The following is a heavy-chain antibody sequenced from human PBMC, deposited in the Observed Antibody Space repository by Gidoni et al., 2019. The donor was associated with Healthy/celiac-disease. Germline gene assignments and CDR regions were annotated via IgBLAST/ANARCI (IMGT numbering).Heavy chain of an antibody. J-gene: IGHJ5*02. Sequence: GLEWIGSIYYSGSTYYNPSLKSRVTISVDTSKNQFSLKLSSVTAADTAVYYCARVLDYGDYEVDWFDPWGQGTLVTVSS. CDR2: IYYSGST. CDR3: ARVLDYGDYEVDWFDP. V-gene: IGHV4-39*01. D-gene: IGHD4-17*01.